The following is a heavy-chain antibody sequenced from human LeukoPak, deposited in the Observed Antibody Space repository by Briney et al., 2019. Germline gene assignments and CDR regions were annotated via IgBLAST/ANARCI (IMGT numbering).Heavy chain of an antibody. J-gene: IGHJ4*02. V-gene: IGHV3-9*01. D-gene: IGHD6-19*01. Sequence: GRSLRLSCAASGFTLDDYAMHWVRQAPGKGLEWVSGISWNSGSIGYADSVKGRFTISRDNAKNSLYLQMNSLRAEDTAVYYCARVGGGWLVDYWGQGTLVTVSS. CDR2: ISWNSGSI. CDR1: GFTLDDYA. CDR3: ARVGGGWLVDY.